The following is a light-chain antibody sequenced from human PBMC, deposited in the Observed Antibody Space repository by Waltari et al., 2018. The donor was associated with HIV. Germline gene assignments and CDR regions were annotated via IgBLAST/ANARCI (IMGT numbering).Light chain of an antibody. CDR3: CSYAGPSAVV. J-gene: IGLJ2*01. CDR1: SSDVGSYNL. CDR2: EVS. V-gene: IGLV2-23*02. Sequence: QSSLTPPASVSGSPGQSITIPCTGTSSDVGSYNLGSWYQQHPGKAPNIIIYEVSKRPSGVSNRFSGSKSGDTASLTISGLQAEDEADYYCCSYAGPSAVVFGGGTKLTVL.